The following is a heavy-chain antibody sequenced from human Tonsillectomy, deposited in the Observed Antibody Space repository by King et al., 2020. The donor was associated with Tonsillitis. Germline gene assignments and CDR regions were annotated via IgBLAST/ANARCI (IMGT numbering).Heavy chain of an antibody. V-gene: IGHV3-30*18. J-gene: IGHJ4*02. CDR2: MSYDGINK. Sequence: HVQLVESGGGVVQPGRSLRLSCAASGFTVSSYGIHWVRQAPGKGLEWVAIMSYDGINKYYSDSVKGRFTISRDNSKNTLDLQMNSLRAEDTAVYYCAKDRLTETMRQPLDYWGQGTLVTVSS. CDR3: AKDRLTETMRQPLDY. D-gene: IGHD4-17*01. CDR1: GFTVSSYG.